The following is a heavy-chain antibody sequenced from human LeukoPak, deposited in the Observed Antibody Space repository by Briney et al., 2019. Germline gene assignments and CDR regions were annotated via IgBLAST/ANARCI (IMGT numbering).Heavy chain of an antibody. CDR3: ARNGDGSGSFYYFDY. CDR2: IYHSGTT. V-gene: IGHV4-34*09. D-gene: IGHD3-10*01. Sequence: PSETLSLTCAVYGGSFSGYYWGWIRQHPGKGLEWIGYIYHSGTTYHNPSLKSRVTISVDTSKNQFSLKLSSVTAADTAMYYCARNGDGSGSFYYFDYWGRGTLVTVSS. CDR1: GGSFSGYY. J-gene: IGHJ4*02.